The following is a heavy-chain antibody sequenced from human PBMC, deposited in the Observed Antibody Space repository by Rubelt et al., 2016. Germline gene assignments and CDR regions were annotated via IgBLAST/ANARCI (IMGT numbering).Heavy chain of an antibody. J-gene: IGHJ3*02. D-gene: IGHD2-21*01. V-gene: IGHV4-39*07. Sequence: QLQLQESGPGLVKPSETLSLTCTVSGGSISSSSYYWGWIRQPPGKGLEWIGSIYYSGSTYYNPSLKSRVTISVDTSKNQFSLKLGSVTAADTAVYYCARGNVVGILDGFEIWGQGTTVTVSS. CDR3: ARGNVVGILDGFEI. CDR2: IYYSGST. CDR1: GGSISSSSYY.